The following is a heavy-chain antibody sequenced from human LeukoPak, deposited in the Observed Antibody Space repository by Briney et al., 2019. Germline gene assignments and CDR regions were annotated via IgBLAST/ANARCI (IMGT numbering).Heavy chain of an antibody. CDR3: ARVSFGELPNFDY. CDR2: INSDGSST. Sequence: QPGGSLRLSCAASGFTFSSYWMHWVRQAPGKGLVWVSRINSDGSSTSYADSVKGRFTISRDNAKNTLYLQMNSLRAEDTAVYYCARVSFGELPNFDYWGQGTLVTASS. J-gene: IGHJ4*02. V-gene: IGHV3-74*01. D-gene: IGHD3-10*01. CDR1: GFTFSSYW.